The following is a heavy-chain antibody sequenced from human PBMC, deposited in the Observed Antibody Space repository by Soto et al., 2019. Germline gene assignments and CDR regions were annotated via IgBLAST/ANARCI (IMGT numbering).Heavy chain of an antibody. Sequence: QVRLVHSETEVKKPGASVNVSCKASGYTFTSYTISWVRQAPGQGLEWMGWISANNCNTEFAQKFQDRLTMIADTTTSTAYLELRNLRPDDTAVYTCARSLPRIDPWGQGTLVAGSS. CDR3: ARSLPRIDP. CDR2: ISANNCNT. V-gene: IGHV1-18*01. CDR1: GYTFTSYT. J-gene: IGHJ5*02.